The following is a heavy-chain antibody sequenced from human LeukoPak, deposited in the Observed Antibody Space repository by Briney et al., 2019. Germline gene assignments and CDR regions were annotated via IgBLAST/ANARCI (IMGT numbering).Heavy chain of an antibody. CDR3: ARVGAVAGIDY. D-gene: IGHD6-19*01. CDR1: GYTFTSYG. Sequence: SVKVSCKASGYTFTSYGISWVRQAPGQGLEWMGGIIPIFGTANYAQKFQGRVTITADESTSTAYMELSSLRSEDTAVYYCARVGAVAGIDYWGQGTLVTVSS. CDR2: IIPIFGTA. V-gene: IGHV1-69*13. J-gene: IGHJ4*02.